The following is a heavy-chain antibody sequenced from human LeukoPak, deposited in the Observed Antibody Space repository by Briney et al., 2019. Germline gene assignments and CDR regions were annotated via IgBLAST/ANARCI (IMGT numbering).Heavy chain of an antibody. J-gene: IGHJ4*02. Sequence: TGGPLRLSCGVSGFTFNCYWLHWVRQAPARERVCVLLNNTDRDSTYYASCVQGRFTISRDNAKNTLYLQMNSLRAEDTAVYYCASDVRGYVDYWGQGTLVTVSS. V-gene: IGHV3-74*01. CDR3: ASDVRGYVDY. CDR2: NNTDRDST. D-gene: IGHD2-8*01. CDR1: GFTFNCYW.